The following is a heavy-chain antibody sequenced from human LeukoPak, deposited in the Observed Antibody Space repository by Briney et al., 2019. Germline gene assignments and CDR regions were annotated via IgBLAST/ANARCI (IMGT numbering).Heavy chain of an antibody. CDR1: GYRFTSYW. D-gene: IGHD5-12*01. V-gene: IGHV5-51*01. Sequence: GESLQISCKGSGYRFTSYWIGWVRQMPGKSLEWVGIIYPGDSDTRYSPSSQGQVTISADKSISTAYLQWSSLKASDTAMYYCARFVSSGYEPYYFDYWGQGTLVTVSS. J-gene: IGHJ4*02. CDR2: IYPGDSDT. CDR3: ARFVSSGYEPYYFDY.